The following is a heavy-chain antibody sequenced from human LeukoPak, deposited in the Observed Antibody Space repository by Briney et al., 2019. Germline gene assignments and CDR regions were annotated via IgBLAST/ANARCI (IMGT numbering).Heavy chain of an antibody. CDR1: GFTFSSYS. CDR2: ISSGSSYI. Sequence: PGGSLRLSCAASGFTFSSYSMNWVRQAPGKGLEWVSSISSGSSYIYYPDSVKGRFTISRDNAKNSLYLQMNSLRAEDTAVYYCAVNDAFDIWGQGTMVTVSS. CDR3: AVNDAFDI. V-gene: IGHV3-21*01. J-gene: IGHJ3*02.